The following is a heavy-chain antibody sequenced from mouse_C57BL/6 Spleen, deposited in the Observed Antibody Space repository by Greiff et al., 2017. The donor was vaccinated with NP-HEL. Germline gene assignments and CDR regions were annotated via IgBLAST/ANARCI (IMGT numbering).Heavy chain of an antibody. CDR3: ARENYSNFLFAY. D-gene: IGHD2-5*01. CDR2: ISSGGSYT. V-gene: IGHV5-6*02. J-gene: IGHJ3*01. CDR1: GFTFSSYG. Sequence: EVMLVESGGDLVKPGGSLKLSCAASGFTFSSYGMSWVRQTPDKRLEWVATISSGGSYTYYTDSVKGRFTISRDNAKNTLYLQMSSLKSEDTDMYYCARENYSNFLFAYWGQGTLVTVSS.